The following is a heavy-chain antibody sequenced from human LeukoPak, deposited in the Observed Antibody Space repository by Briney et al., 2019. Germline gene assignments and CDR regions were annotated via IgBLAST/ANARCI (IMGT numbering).Heavy chain of an antibody. Sequence: NPSETLSLTCAVYGGSFSGYYWTWIRQPPGKGLEWIGSIYHSGSTYYNPSLKSRVTISVDTSKNQFSLKLSSVTAADTAVYYCARESGKDWGQGTLVTVSS. CDR3: ARESGKD. CDR1: GGSFSGYY. CDR2: IYHSGST. V-gene: IGHV4-34*01. J-gene: IGHJ4*02.